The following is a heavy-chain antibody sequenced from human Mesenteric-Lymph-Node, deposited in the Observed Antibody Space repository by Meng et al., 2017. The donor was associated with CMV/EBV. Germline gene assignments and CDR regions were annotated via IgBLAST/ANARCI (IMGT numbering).Heavy chain of an antibody. Sequence: EGPWVEFGGGLVQPGGSLRLSCAASGFNVRDKYMSWVRQAPGKGLEWVCIIYRGDNTYYIDSVKDRFTVSRDNSKNTMYLQMNSLRVEDTAVYYCTGDSVSNPNLDYWGQGTLVTVSS. V-gene: IGHV3-66*01. CDR3: TGDSVSNPNLDY. CDR1: GFNVRDKY. CDR2: IYRGDNT. D-gene: IGHD3-10*01. J-gene: IGHJ4*02.